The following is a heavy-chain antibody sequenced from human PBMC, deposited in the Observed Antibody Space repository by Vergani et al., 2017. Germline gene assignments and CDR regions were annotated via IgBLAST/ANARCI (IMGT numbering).Heavy chain of an antibody. CDR1: GFTLNTYG. CDR3: LRGDGYNPTGPFDY. D-gene: IGHD5-24*01. Sequence: QVQILQSGGGVVQPGGSLRLSCTLSGFTLNTYGIHWVRQAPGKGLEWVSFIRYDGSSEYYGDSVKGRFTISRDKSQNTLYLQMNSLRAEDTAVYYCLRGDGYNPTGPFDYWGQGTLVTVSS. V-gene: IGHV3-30*02. J-gene: IGHJ4*02. CDR2: IRYDGSSE.